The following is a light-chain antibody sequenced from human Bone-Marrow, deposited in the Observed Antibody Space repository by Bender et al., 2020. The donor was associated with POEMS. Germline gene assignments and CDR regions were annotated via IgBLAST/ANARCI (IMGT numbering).Light chain of an antibody. CDR3: QSYDNSLGGWV. CDR1: SSNTGSGYD. CDR2: GYN. V-gene: IGLV1-40*01. Sequence: QSVLTPPPSVSGAPGQRVTISCTGSSSNTGSGYDINWYKHLPGTAPKLLIYGYNNRPSGVPDRFSGSKSGTSASLAITGLQAEDEGDYYCQSYDNSLGGWVFGGGTKLTVL. J-gene: IGLJ3*02.